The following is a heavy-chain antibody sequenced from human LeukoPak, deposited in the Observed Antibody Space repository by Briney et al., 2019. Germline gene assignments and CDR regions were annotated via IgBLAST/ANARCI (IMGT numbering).Heavy chain of an antibody. Sequence: GGSLRLSCAVSGITVSNYCMSWVRQAPGKGLEWVAGISDRGGRTKYADAVKGRFTISRDNPKNTLYLQMNSLRVEDTAVYFCAKRGVVIRVILVGFHKEAYYFDSWGQGALVTVSS. D-gene: IGHD3-22*01. J-gene: IGHJ4*02. V-gene: IGHV3-23*01. CDR3: AKRGVVIRVILVGFHKEAYYFDS. CDR2: ISDRGGRT. CDR1: GITVSNYC.